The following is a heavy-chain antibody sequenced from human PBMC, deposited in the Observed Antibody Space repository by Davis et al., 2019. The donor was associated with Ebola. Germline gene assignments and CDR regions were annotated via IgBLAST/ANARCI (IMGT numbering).Heavy chain of an antibody. Sequence: GGSLRLSCETSGFIFTKYGMHWVRQAPGKGLEWVSAISGSGGSTYYADSVKGRFTISRDNSKNTLYLQMNSLRAEDTAVYYCAKDARLRYFDYWGQGTLVTVSS. CDR3: AKDARLRYFDY. CDR1: GFIFTKYG. V-gene: IGHV3-23*01. CDR2: ISGSGGST. J-gene: IGHJ4*02. D-gene: IGHD5-12*01.